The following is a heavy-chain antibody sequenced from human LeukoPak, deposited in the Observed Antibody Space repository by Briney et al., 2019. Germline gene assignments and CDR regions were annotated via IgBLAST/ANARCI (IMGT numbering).Heavy chain of an antibody. V-gene: IGHV1-18*01. CDR2: INTYNGNT. D-gene: IGHD2-8*02. J-gene: IGHJ4*02. Sequence: ASVKVSCKASGYTFTNYGISWVRQAPGQGLQWLGWINTYNGNTNYAQKVQGRVTMTTDTSTSIAYMDLRSLRSDDSAVYYCARWCITPRPENFDFWGQGTLITVSS. CDR3: ARWCITPRPENFDF. CDR1: GYTFTNYG.